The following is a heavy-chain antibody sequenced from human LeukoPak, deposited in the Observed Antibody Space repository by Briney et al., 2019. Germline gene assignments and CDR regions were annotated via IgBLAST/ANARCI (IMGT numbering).Heavy chain of an antibody. CDR2: ISYDGSNK. J-gene: IGHJ5*02. CDR1: GFTFSRYA. V-gene: IGHV3-30-3*01. Sequence: SGGSLRLSCAASGFTFSRYAMHWVRQAPGKGLEWVAVISYDGSNKYYADSVEGRFTISRDNSKNTLYLQMNSLRAEDTAVHYCARDRTGYYGSGSYYMGWFDPWGQGTLVTVSS. D-gene: IGHD3-10*01. CDR3: ARDRTGYYGSGSYYMGWFDP.